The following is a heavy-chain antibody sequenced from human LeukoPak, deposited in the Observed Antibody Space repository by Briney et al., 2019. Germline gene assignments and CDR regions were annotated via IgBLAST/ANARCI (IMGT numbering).Heavy chain of an antibody. CDR3: VKDRPNYYGSNGHYYRQNGDY. Sequence: GGSLRLSCAASGFTVSSNYMSWVRQAPGKGLEWVSVIYSGGSTYYADSVKGRFTISRDNSKNTLYLQMNSLRPGDTAIYYCVKDRPNYYGSNGHYYRQNGDYWGQGTLVAVSS. CDR1: GFTVSSNY. D-gene: IGHD3-22*01. CDR2: IYSGGST. V-gene: IGHV3-53*01. J-gene: IGHJ4*02.